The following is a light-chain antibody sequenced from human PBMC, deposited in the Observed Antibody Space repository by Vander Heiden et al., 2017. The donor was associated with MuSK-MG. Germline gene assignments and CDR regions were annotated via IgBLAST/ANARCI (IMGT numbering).Light chain of an antibody. CDR2: AAS. J-gene: IGKJ4*01. CDR3: QQLNSYPPF. CDR1: QGISSY. V-gene: IGKV1-9*01. Sequence: DIQLTQSPSFLSASLGYRVTITCRASQGISSYLAWYQQKPGKAPKLLIYAASTLQSGVPSRFSGSGSGTEFTLTISSLQPEDFATYYCQQLNSYPPFFGGGTKVEIK.